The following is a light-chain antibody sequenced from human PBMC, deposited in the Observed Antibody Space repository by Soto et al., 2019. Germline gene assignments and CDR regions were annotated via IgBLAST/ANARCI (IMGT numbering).Light chain of an antibody. CDR2: DAS. CDR1: QDISNY. J-gene: IGKJ2*01. CDR3: QQYDNLPYT. Sequence: DIQMTQSPSSLSASVRDRVTITCQASQDISNYLNWYQQKPGKAPKLLIYDASNLETGVPSRFSGSGSGTDFTFTISSLQPDDIAAYYCQQYDNLPYTFGPRTKLEIK. V-gene: IGKV1-33*01.